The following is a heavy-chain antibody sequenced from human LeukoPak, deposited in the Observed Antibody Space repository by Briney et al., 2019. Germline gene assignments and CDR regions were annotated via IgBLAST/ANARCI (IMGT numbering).Heavy chain of an antibody. J-gene: IGHJ4*02. CDR3: ARVGRGDHTWGSYSFDH. V-gene: IGHV4-59*13. D-gene: IGHD3-16*01. CDR2: ISYSGST. CDR1: GDSIRNYH. Sequence: PSETLSLTCTVSGDSIRNYHWSRIRQPPGKGLDWIGYISYSGSTKYNSSLESRVTISIDTSKNQFSLKLSSVTAADTALYYCARVGRGDHTWGSYSFDHWGQGTLVTVSS.